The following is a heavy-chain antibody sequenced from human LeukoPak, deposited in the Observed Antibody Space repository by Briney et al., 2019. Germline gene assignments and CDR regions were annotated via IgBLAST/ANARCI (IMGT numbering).Heavy chain of an antibody. CDR3: ARTRPIYDILTGYFVDP. CDR1: GFTFSSYW. J-gene: IGHJ5*02. CDR2: IKQDGSEK. D-gene: IGHD3-9*01. V-gene: IGHV3-7*01. Sequence: GGSLRLSCAASGFTFSSYWMSWVRQAPGKGLEWVANIKQDGSEKYYVDSVKGRFTISRDNAKNSLYLQMNSLRAEDTAVYYCARTRPIYDILTGYFVDPWGQGTLVTVSS.